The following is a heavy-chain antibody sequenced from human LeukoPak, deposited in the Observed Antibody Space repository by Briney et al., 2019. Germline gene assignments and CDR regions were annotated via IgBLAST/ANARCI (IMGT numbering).Heavy chain of an antibody. Sequence: GGSLRLSCAASGFTVSSNYMTWVRQAPGKGLEWVSVIYSNNITFYADSVKGRFTISRGTSKNTLYLQMNSLRAEDTAVYYCAKGITVMMVAPGYWGQGTLVTVSS. V-gene: IGHV3-53*01. CDR2: IYSNNIT. D-gene: IGHD3-22*01. CDR1: GFTVSSNY. CDR3: AKGITVMMVAPGY. J-gene: IGHJ4*02.